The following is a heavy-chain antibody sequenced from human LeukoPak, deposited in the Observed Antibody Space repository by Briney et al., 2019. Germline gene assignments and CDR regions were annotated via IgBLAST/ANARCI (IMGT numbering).Heavy chain of an antibody. V-gene: IGHV4-34*01. CDR1: GGSFSGYY. J-gene: IGHJ4*02. CDR2: INHSGST. Sequence: SETLSLTCAVYGGSFSGYYWSWTRQPPGKGLEWIGEINHSGSTNYNPSLKSRVTISVDTSKNQFSLKLSSVTAADTAVYYCARGLGYSYGAAFDYWGQGTLVTVSS. D-gene: IGHD5-18*01. CDR3: ARGLGYSYGAAFDY.